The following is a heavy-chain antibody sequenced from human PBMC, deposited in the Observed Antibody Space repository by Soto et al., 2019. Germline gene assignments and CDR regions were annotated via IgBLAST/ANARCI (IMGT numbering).Heavy chain of an antibody. V-gene: IGHV3-33*01. CDR2: IWYDGSNK. D-gene: IGHD3-10*01. CDR3: ATEWCAGRSERSSGNSVGWFEN. CDR1: GFTFSNYG. J-gene: IGHJ4*02. Sequence: QVQLVESGGGVVQPGRSLRLSCAASGFTFSNYGMNWVRQAPGKGLEWVATIWYDGSNKYYADSLKGRFTISRDDSKNTLYLQMSSLRAEGTAVDYCATEWCAGRSERSSGNSVGWFENWGQGTVVTVSS.